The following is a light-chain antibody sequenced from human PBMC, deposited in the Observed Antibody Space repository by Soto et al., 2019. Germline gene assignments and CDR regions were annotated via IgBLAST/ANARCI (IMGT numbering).Light chain of an antibody. J-gene: IGKJ4*01. CDR2: DAS. CDR3: QQLNSWPLT. CDR1: QGVNTF. V-gene: IGKV3-11*01. Sequence: EVELTQSPSTLSVSPGERATIFCRASQGVNTFLVWYQQRPGQPPTLLITDASTWAPGVPARFSGSGSGTDFALTISSLQPEDFGIYYCQQLNSWPLTFGEGTRVEI.